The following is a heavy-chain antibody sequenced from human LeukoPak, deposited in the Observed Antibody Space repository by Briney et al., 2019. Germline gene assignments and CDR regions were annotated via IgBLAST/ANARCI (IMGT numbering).Heavy chain of an antibody. J-gene: IGHJ4*02. V-gene: IGHV1-18*01. CDR1: GYTFTTYG. CDR3: ARLSIAARLNDDY. CDR2: ISAYNGNT. D-gene: IGHD6-6*01. Sequence: APVKVSCKASGYTFTTYGISWVRQAPGQGLEWMGWISAYNGNTNYAQKLQGRVTMTTDTSTSTAYMELRSLRSDDTAVYHCARLSIAARLNDDYWGQGTLVTVSS.